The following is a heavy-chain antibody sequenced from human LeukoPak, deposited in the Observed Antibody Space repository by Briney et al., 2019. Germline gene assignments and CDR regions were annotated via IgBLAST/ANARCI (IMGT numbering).Heavy chain of an antibody. D-gene: IGHD2-15*01. CDR3: ARQPPLGYCSGGSCYPDY. Sequence: GESLKISCKGSGYSFTSYWISWVRQMPGKGLEWMGRIDPSDSYTNYSPSFQGHVTISADKSISTAYLQWSSLKASDTAMYYCARQPPLGYCSGGSCYPDYWGQGTLVTVSS. CDR1: GYSFTSYW. V-gene: IGHV5-10-1*01. J-gene: IGHJ4*02. CDR2: IDPSDSYT.